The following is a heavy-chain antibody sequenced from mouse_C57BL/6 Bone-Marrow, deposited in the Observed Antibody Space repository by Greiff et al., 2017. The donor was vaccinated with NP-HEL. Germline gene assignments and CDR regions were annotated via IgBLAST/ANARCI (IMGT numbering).Heavy chain of an antibody. CDR1: GSPFTLSF. V-gene: IGHV1-64*01. D-gene: IGHD3-3*01. CDR2: IHPNSGST. J-gene: IGHJ2*01. CDR3: ERGRADD. Sequence: VKLQQPGAELVKPGASVNFSCTASGSPFTLSFLPWVQQSPGPGLEWIGLIHPNSGSTNYNEKFKSKATLTVDKSSSTAYMQLSSLTSEDAAVYYCERGRADDWGKGTTITVSS.